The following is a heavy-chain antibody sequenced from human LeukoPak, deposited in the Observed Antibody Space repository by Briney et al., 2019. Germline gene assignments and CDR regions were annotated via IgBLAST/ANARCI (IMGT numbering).Heavy chain of an antibody. CDR1: GFTFSGYW. Sequence: GGSLRLSCAASGFTFSGYWIHWVRHAPGKGLVWISRINSDGSTTNYADSVNGRFTISRDNTKNTLYLQMNSLRAEDTAVYYCWVPATAGEADYWGQGTLVTASS. D-gene: IGHD2-2*01. V-gene: IGHV3-74*01. CDR2: INSDGSTT. J-gene: IGHJ4*02. CDR3: WVPATAGEADY.